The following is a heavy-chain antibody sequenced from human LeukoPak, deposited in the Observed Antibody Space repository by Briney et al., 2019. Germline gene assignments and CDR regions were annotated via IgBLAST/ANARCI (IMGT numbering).Heavy chain of an antibody. D-gene: IGHD1-14*01. CDR3: ATVDGTPLGNWFDL. J-gene: IGHJ5*02. CDR2: FDPEDGET. V-gene: IGHV1-24*01. CDR1: GYTLTELS. Sequence: GASVKVSCKVSGYTLTELSMHWVRQAPGKGLEWMGGFDPEDGETIYAQKFQGRVTMTEDTSTDTAYMELSSLRSEDTAVYYCATVDGTPLGNWFDLWGQGTLVTVSS.